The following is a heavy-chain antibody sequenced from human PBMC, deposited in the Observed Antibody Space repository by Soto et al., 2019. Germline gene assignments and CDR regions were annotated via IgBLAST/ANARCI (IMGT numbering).Heavy chain of an antibody. CDR3: AKGLYYDILTGYPNYFDY. CDR1: GFTFSSYA. CDR2: ISGSGGST. J-gene: IGHJ4*02. V-gene: IGHV3-23*01. D-gene: IGHD3-9*01. Sequence: GGSLRLSCAASGFTFSSYAMSWVRQAPGKGLEWVSAISGSGGSTYYADSVKGRFTISRDNSKNTLYLQMNSLRAEDTAVYYCAKGLYYDILTGYPNYFDYWGQGTLVTV.